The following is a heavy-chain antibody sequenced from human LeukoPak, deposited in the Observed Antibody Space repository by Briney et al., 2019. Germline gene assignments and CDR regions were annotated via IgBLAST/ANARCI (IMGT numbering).Heavy chain of an antibody. V-gene: IGHV3-48*03. D-gene: IGHD3-22*01. CDR1: GFTFSSYE. CDR2: ISSSGSTI. CDR3: ARGYYDSSGYYYADY. Sequence: GGSLRLSRAASGFTFSSYEMNWVRQAPGKGLEWVSYISSSGSTIYYAGSVKGRSTISRDNAKNSLYLQMNSLRAEDTAVYYCARGYYDSSGYYYADYWGQGTLVTVSS. J-gene: IGHJ4*02.